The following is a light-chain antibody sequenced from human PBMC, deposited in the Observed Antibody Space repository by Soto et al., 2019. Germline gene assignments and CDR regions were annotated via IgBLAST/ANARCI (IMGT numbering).Light chain of an antibody. CDR2: TNT. CDR1: SSNFGRHT. CDR3: AAWDDTLNGVV. V-gene: IGLV1-44*01. J-gene: IGLJ7*01. Sequence: QSVLTQPHSASGTPGQSVTMSCSGSSSNFGRHTVSWYQQLPGTAPRLLIYTNTQRPSGVPDRVSGSKSGNSASLTISGLQSDDEAFYHCAAWDDTLNGVVFGGGTQLTVL.